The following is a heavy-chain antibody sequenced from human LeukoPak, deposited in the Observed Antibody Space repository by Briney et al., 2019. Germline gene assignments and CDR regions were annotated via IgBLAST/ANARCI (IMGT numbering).Heavy chain of an antibody. J-gene: IGHJ6*03. Sequence: SETLSLTCTVSGGFINSYYWSWIRQPAGKGLEWIGRVYTSGIINYNPSLKSRITMSVDTSKNQFSLKLTSVTAADTAVYYCARHNGFDRGYYYYMDVWGKGTTVTVSS. V-gene: IGHV4-4*07. CDR3: ARHNGFDRGYYYYMDV. D-gene: IGHD3-9*01. CDR1: GGFINSYY. CDR2: VYTSGII.